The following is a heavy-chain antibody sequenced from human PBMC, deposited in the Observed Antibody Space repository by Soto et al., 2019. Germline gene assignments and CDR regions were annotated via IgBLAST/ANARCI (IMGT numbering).Heavy chain of an antibody. CDR3: AHAGDYDLLTFDH. CDR2: IYWDDDK. J-gene: IGHJ4*02. V-gene: IGHV2-5*02. D-gene: IGHD4-17*01. CDR1: GFSLSTYDMG. Sequence: QITLKESGPTLVRPAQTLTLTYDFSGFSLSTYDMGVAWIRQPPGKALEWLALIYWDDDKRYSPSLKNRLAISKHTSSNQVVLTITNMDPGDTATYFCAHAGDYDLLTFDHWGPGTLVTVSS.